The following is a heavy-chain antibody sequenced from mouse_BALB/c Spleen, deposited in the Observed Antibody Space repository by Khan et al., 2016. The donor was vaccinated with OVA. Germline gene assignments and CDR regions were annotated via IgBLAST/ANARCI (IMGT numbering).Heavy chain of an antibody. Sequence: VQLQQSGSELAKPGASVKMSCKASGYTFTSYWMHWVKQRPGQGLEWIGYINPATDYTEYNQKFKNKATLTADKSSSTAYMQLNSLTSEDSAVYYCVNHGSSSAWFTYWAQGTPVTVSA. CDR2: INPATDYT. V-gene: IGHV1-7*01. CDR3: VNHGSSSAWFTY. J-gene: IGHJ3*01. D-gene: IGHD1-1*01. CDR1: GYTFTSYW.